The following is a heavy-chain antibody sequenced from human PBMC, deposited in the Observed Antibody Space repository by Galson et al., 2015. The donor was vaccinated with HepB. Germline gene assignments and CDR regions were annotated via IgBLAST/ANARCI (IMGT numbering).Heavy chain of an antibody. CDR2: ISSGGST. CDR3: ARGGDSLGNSRSALDS. J-gene: IGHJ4*02. D-gene: IGHD4-23*01. Sequence: SLRLSCAASGFTVSSNYMTWVRQAPGKGLERVSVISSGGSTYHADSVKGRFTISRDTSRNMVFLQMDSLRADDMAFYYCARGGDSLGNSRSALDSWGQGTLVTVSS. V-gene: IGHV3-53*01. CDR1: GFTVSSNY.